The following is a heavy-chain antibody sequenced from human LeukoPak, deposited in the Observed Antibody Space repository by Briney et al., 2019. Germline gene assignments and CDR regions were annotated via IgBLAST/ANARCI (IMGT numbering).Heavy chain of an antibody. Sequence: ASVTVSCKASVYTFPSYGCTGVGQAPGKGLDGMGWISAYNGNTNYQRKLQGSVTMTTDTSTSTAYMELRSLRSDDTAVYYCAREGGIAGDAFDIWGQGTMVTVSS. CDR3: AREGGIAGDAFDI. CDR2: ISAYNGNT. D-gene: IGHD6-13*01. CDR1: VYTFPSYG. J-gene: IGHJ3*02. V-gene: IGHV1-18*01.